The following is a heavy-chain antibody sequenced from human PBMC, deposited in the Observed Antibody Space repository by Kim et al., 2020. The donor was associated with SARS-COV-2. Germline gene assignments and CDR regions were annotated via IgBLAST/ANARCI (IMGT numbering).Heavy chain of an antibody. CDR3: AKDSGIVVVSEGLVY. Sequence: GGSLRLSCAASGFTFGDYAMHWVRQAPGKGLEWVSGISWNSGSIGYADSVKGRFTISRDNAKNSLYLQMNSLRAEDTALYYCAKDSGIVVVSEGLVYWGQGTLVTVSS. V-gene: IGHV3-9*01. D-gene: IGHD2-21*01. CDR2: ISWNSGSI. J-gene: IGHJ4*02. CDR1: GFTFGDYA.